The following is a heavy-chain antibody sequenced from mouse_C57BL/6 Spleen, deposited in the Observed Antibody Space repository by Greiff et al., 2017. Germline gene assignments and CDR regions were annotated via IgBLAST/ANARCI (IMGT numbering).Heavy chain of an antibody. Sequence: EVKLMESGPGLVKPSPSLSLTCSVTGYSITSGYYWNWIRQFPGNKLEWMGYISYDGSNNYNPSLKNRISITRDTSKNQFFLKLNSVTTEDTATYYCAREGYYGSSSFADWGQGTLVTVSA. CDR2: ISYDGSN. D-gene: IGHD1-1*01. J-gene: IGHJ3*01. V-gene: IGHV3-6*01. CDR3: AREGYYGSSSFAD. CDR1: GYSITSGYY.